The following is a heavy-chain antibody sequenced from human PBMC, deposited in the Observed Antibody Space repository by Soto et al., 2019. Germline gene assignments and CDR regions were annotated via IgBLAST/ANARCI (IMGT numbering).Heavy chain of an antibody. CDR2: ISYDGGNK. J-gene: IGHJ6*02. Sequence: GGSLRLSCAGSGFTFSGYDMLWVRQAPGKGLEWMALISYDGGNKYYADSVKGRFTISRDNSKNTLYLQIHSLRAGDTALYYCARGPHHIVVVPAALVRVNYYYYGMDVWGQGTTVTLSS. CDR1: GFTFSGYD. V-gene: IGHV3-30-3*01. CDR3: ARGPHHIVVVPAALVRVNYYYYGMDV. D-gene: IGHD2-2*01.